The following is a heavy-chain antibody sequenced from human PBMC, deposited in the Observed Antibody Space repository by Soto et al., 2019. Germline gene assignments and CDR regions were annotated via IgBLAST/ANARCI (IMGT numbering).Heavy chain of an antibody. Sequence: SETLSLTCSVSGGSISNFYGSWIRQPPGKGLEWIGVFYNSGTTNYNPSLKSRVTISVDTSKNQFSLRLRSLTVADTAVYYCGRDGSERPTTYWGQGILVTVS. V-gene: IGHV4-59*01. CDR2: FYNSGTT. CDR3: GRDGSERPTTY. CDR1: GGSISNFY. D-gene: IGHD3-10*01. J-gene: IGHJ4*02.